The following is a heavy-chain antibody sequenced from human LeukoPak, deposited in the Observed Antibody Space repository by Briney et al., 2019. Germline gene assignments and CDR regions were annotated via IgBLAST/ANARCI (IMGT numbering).Heavy chain of an antibody. CDR1: GGSFGGYY. Sequence: PSETLSLTCADYGGSFGGYYWSWIRQPPGQGLEGTGGINHSGDTYYNPSLESRVTISLDTSKNQFSLKLSSVTAADTAVYYCARNPHRLVVAASNPFDYWGQGTLVTVSS. CDR3: ARNPHRLVVAASNPFDY. CDR2: INHSGDT. J-gene: IGHJ4*02. D-gene: IGHD2-15*01. V-gene: IGHV4-34*01.